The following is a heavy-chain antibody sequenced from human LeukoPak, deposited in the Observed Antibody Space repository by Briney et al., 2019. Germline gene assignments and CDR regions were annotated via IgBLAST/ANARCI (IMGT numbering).Heavy chain of an antibody. V-gene: IGHV1-69*04. CDR1: GGSFSNYV. Sequence: GASVKISCKASGGSFSNYVITWVRQAPGQGLEWMGRIIPILGIANYAQKFQGRVTITADKSTSTAYMELSSLRSEDTAVYYCARDLLGIAAAGTPYFDYWGQGTLVTVSS. CDR3: ARDLLGIAAAGTPYFDY. J-gene: IGHJ4*02. D-gene: IGHD6-13*01. CDR2: IIPILGIA.